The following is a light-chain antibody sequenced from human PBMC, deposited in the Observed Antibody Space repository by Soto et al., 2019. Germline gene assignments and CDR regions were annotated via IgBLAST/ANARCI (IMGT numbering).Light chain of an antibody. CDR3: QVYGSSSKT. V-gene: IGKV3-11*01. CDR1: QSVSSY. CDR2: DAS. Sequence: EIVLTQSPATLSLSPGERATLSRRASQSVSSYLAWYQQKPGQAPRLLIYDASNRATGIPARFSGSGSGTDFTLTISSLEPEDFAVYFCQVYGSSSKTFGQGTKVDIK. J-gene: IGKJ1*01.